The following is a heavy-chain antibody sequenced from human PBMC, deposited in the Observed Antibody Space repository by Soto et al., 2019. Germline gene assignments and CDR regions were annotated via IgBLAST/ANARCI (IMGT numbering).Heavy chain of an antibody. J-gene: IGHJ5*02. V-gene: IGHV1-18*01. CDR3: AKDDIYYS. D-gene: IGHD3-10*01. Sequence: GASVKVSCKASGYTFSTYGIGWVRQAPGQGLEWMGWIIASNSNTKYARNLQGRVTMTTDTSTSTAYMELRSLRSDDTAVYYCAKDDIYYSCGQGSLVPVSA. CDR1: GYTFSTYG. CDR2: IIASNSNT.